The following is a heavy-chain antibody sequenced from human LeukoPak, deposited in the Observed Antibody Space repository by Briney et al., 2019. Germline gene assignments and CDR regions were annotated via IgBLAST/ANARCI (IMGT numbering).Heavy chain of an antibody. CDR1: GFTFSSYA. CDR3: AKHKVVVAATNLDY. Sequence: QPGGSLRLSCAASGFTFSSYAMSWVRQAPRKGMEWVSAISGNGRSTYYADSVKGRFTISRDNSKNTLYLQMNSLRAEDTAVYYCAKHKVVVAATNLDYWGQGTLVTVSS. J-gene: IGHJ4*02. V-gene: IGHV3-23*01. CDR2: ISGNGRST. D-gene: IGHD2-15*01.